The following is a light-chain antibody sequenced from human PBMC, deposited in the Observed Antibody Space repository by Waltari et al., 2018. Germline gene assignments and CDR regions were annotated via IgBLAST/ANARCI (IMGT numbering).Light chain of an antibody. CDR1: QRVGRYY. CDR3: QQYGSSPWT. V-gene: IGKV3-20*01. Sequence: EIVLTQSPGTLSLSPGERATLACRPTQRVGRYYLAWYQHKPGQPPRLLINGASSRATGVPDRFSGSGSGTDFTLTISRLEPEDFAVYYCQQYGSSPWTFGQGTKVEIK. CDR2: GAS. J-gene: IGKJ1*01.